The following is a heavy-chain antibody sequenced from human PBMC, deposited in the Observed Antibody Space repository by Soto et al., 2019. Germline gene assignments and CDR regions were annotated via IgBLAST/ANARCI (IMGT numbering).Heavy chain of an antibody. D-gene: IGHD2-2*01. CDR2: ISFDGSNK. CDR1: GFTFSSYA. V-gene: IGHV3-30-3*01. Sequence: PGGSLRLSCAASGFTFSSYAMKWVRQAPGKGLEWVAVISFDGSNKYYADSVKGRFTISRDNSKNTLYLQMNSLRAEDTAVYFCARGLSSLTRFDCWGQGTLVTVSS. J-gene: IGHJ4*02. CDR3: ARGLSSLTRFDC.